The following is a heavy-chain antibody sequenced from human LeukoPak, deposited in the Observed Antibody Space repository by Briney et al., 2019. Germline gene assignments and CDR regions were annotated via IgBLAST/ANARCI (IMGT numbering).Heavy chain of an antibody. CDR1: GFTFSSYA. CDR3: TKDPNGDYIGAFDF. J-gene: IGHJ3*01. D-gene: IGHD4-17*01. V-gene: IGHV3-30-3*01. CDR2: ISYDGSNK. Sequence: GRSLRLSCAASGFTFSSYAMHWVRQAPGKGLEWVTVISYDGSNKYYADSVKGRFTISRDNSKNTLYLQMNNLRAEDTAVYYCTKDPNGDYIGAFDFWGQGTMVTVSS.